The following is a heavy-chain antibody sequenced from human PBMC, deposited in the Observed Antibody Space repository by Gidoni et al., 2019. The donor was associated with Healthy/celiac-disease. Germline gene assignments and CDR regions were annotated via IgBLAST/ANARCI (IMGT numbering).Heavy chain of an antibody. CDR2: IYYSGST. V-gene: IGHV4-39*01. CDR1: GGSISSSSYY. CDR3: ARSTGITGTTNFDY. Sequence: QLQLQESGPGLVKPSETLSLTCTVSGGSISSSSYYWGWIRQPPGKGLEWIGSIYYSGSTYYNPSLKSRVTISVDTSKNQFSLKLSSVTAADTAVYYCARSTGITGTTNFDYWGQGTLVTVSS. J-gene: IGHJ4*02. D-gene: IGHD1-7*01.